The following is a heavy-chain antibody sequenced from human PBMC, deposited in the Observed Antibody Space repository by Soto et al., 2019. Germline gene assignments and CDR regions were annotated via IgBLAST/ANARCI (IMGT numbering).Heavy chain of an antibody. J-gene: IGHJ6*03. CDR3: ARLTAVETGRWGGYYCAYMDV. CDR1: GGSFSDYY. V-gene: IGHV4-34*01. CDR2: INHGGST. D-gene: IGHD4-4*01. Sequence: QVQLQQWGAGLLKPLETLSLTCAVYGGSFSDYYWSWIRQRPGKGLAWVGEINHGGSTNYSPSLKSRVPLSVDTSKNQFSLKLSTVTAADTAVYYCARLTAVETGRWGGYYCAYMDVWGKGTTVTVS.